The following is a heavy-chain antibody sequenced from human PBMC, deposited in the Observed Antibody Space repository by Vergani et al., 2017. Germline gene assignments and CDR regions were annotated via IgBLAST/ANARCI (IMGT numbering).Heavy chain of an antibody. D-gene: IGHD2-15*01. CDR3: ARLSKRVVAGY. V-gene: IGHV4-39*01. Sequence: QLQLQESGPGLVKPSETLSLTCTVSGGSISSSSYYWGGIRQPPGKGLEWIGSIYYSGSTYYNPSLKSRVTISIDTSKNQFSLKLSSVTAADTAVYYCARLSKRVVAGYWGQGTLVTVSS. J-gene: IGHJ4*02. CDR1: GGSISSSSYY. CDR2: IYYSGST.